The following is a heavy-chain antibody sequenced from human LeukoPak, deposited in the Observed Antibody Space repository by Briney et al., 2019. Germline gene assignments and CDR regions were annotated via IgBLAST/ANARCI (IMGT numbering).Heavy chain of an antibody. CDR3: ARDPTYRTEYSSSAGDWFDP. D-gene: IGHD6-6*01. CDR1: GYTFTSYG. CDR2: ISAYNGNT. J-gene: IGHJ5*02. Sequence: ASVKVSCKASGYTFTSYGISWVRQAPGQGLEWMGWISAYNGNTSYAQKLQGRVTMTTDTSTSTAYMELRSLRSDDTAVYYCARDPTYRTEYSSSAGDWFDPWGQGTLVTVSS. V-gene: IGHV1-18*01.